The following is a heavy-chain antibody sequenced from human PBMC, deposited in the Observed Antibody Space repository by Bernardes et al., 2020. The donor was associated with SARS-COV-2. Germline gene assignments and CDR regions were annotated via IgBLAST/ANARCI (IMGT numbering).Heavy chain of an antibody. Sequence: SGPTLVKPTQTLTLTCACSGFSLATGGMCVSWIRQPPGQALEWLARIDWDDDKYYSTSLKTRLTISKDTSRNQVVLAMANMDPADTATYYCARMPVSSGWPYAADYWGPGTLVTVS. D-gene: IGHD6-19*01. CDR3: ARMPVSSGWPYAADY. J-gene: IGHJ4*02. CDR2: IDWDDDK. V-gene: IGHV2-70*11. CDR1: GFSLATGGMC.